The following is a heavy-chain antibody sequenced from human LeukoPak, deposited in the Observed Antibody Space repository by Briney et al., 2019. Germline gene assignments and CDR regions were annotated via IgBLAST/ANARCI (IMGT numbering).Heavy chain of an antibody. Sequence: SGPTLVTPKQTLTLTFNFSEFSPPSRLMGVAWIRQPPAKALEWLPLIYWDDDERYSPSLKSRLTITKDTSKNQVVLTMTNMDPVDTATYYCAPGGLKGCSSTSCYSFDPWGQGALVTVSS. D-gene: IGHD2-2*01. CDR3: APGGLKGCSSTSCYSFDP. CDR2: IYWDDDE. CDR1: EFSPPSRLMG. V-gene: IGHV2-5*02. J-gene: IGHJ5*02.